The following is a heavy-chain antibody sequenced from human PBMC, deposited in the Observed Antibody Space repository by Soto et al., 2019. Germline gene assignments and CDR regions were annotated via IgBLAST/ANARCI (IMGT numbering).Heavy chain of an antibody. J-gene: IGHJ6*02. CDR3: ARGHRYIRNYVKEYYYYGMDV. CDR2: INHSGST. Sequence: SETLSLTCAVYGGSFSGYYWSWIRQPPGKGLEWIGEINHSGSTNYNPSLKSRVTISVDTSKNQFSLKLSSVTAADTAVYYCARGHRYIRNYVKEYYYYGMDVWGQGTTVTVSS. CDR1: GGSFSGYY. V-gene: IGHV4-34*01. D-gene: IGHD1-7*01.